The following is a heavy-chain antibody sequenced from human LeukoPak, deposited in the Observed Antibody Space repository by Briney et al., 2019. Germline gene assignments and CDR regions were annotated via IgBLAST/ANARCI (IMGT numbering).Heavy chain of an antibody. CDR3: ARDNGYSSGWGYYMDV. CDR1: GGSISSGSYY. V-gene: IGHV4-61*02. CDR2: IYTSGST. Sequence: SETLSLTCTVSGGSISSGSYYWSWIRQPAGEGLEWIGRIYTSGSTNYNPSLKSRVTISVDTSKNQFSLKLSSVTAADTAVYYCARDNGYSSGWGYYMDVWGKGTTVTVSS. J-gene: IGHJ6*03. D-gene: IGHD6-19*01.